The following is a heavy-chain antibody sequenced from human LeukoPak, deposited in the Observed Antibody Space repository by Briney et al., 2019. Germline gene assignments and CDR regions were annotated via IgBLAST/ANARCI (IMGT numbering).Heavy chain of an antibody. CDR3: AREDPQTTVPEGMDV. CDR1: GGSISYYY. J-gene: IGHJ6*02. V-gene: IGHV4-59*01. D-gene: IGHD4-17*01. Sequence: SETLSLTCTVSGGSISYYYWSWIRQSPGKGLEWIGYIYYSGTTNYNPSLKSRVTISVDTSKNQFSLQLRSVTAADTAVYYCAREDPQTTVPEGMDVWGQGTAVTVSS. CDR2: IYYSGTT.